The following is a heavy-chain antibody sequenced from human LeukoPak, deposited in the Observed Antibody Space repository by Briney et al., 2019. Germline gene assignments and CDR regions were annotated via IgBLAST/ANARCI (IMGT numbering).Heavy chain of an antibody. CDR3: ARAVGVPAAFDY. D-gene: IGHD2-2*01. CDR1: GGPISSGGYY. J-gene: IGHJ4*02. CDR2: IYYSGST. V-gene: IGHV4-31*03. Sequence: SETLSLTCTVSGGPISSGGYYWSWIRQHPGKGLEWIGYIYYSGSTYYNPSLKSRVTISVDTSKNQFSLKLSSVTAADTAVYYCARAVGVPAAFDYWGQGTLVTVSS.